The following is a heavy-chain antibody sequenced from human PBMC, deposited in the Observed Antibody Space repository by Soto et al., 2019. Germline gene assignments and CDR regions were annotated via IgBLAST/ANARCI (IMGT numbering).Heavy chain of an antibody. Sequence: SVKVSCKASGGTFSSYAISWVRQAPGQGLEWMGGIIPIFGTANYAQKFQGRVTITADESTSTAYMELSSLRSEDTAVYYCARDGGVYYDFWSGYYTIDYWGQGTLVTVSS. CDR1: GGTFSSYA. CDR2: IIPIFGTA. V-gene: IGHV1-69*13. CDR3: ARDGGVYYDFWSGYYTIDY. D-gene: IGHD3-3*01. J-gene: IGHJ4*02.